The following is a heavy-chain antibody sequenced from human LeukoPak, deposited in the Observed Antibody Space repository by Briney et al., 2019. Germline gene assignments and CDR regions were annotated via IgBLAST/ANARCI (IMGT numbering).Heavy chain of an antibody. D-gene: IGHD3-22*01. CDR3: ATAPLYYYDSRSYYKGGLDY. CDR1: GYTLTELS. J-gene: IGHJ4*02. Sequence: ASVKVSCKVSGYTLTELSMHWVRQAPGKGLEWMGGFDPEDGETIYAQKFQGRVTMTEDTSTDTAYMELSSLGSEDTAVYYCATAPLYYYDSRSYYKGGLDYWGQGTLVTVSS. V-gene: IGHV1-24*01. CDR2: FDPEDGET.